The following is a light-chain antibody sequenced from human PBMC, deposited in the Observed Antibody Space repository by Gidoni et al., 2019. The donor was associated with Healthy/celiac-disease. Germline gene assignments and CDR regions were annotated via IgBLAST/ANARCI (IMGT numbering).Light chain of an antibody. CDR3: QQYYTTPYT. CDR2: WAS. Sequence: DYVSTQYPDSLPVALVARATINYKSSKTVLYNPNTKNYLAWYQQKPGQPPKLLIYWASTRESGVPDRFSGSGSGTDFTLTISSLKAEDVAVYYCQQYYTTPYTFGQGTKLEIK. CDR1: KTVLYNPNTKNY. J-gene: IGKJ2*01. V-gene: IGKV4-1*01.